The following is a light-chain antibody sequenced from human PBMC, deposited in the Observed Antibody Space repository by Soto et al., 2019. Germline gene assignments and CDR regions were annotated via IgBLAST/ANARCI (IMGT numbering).Light chain of an antibody. Sequence: QSVLTQPASVSESPGQSITISCTGTSSDVGGYNYVSWYQQHPGEVPKLIIFNVNNRPSGVSNRFSGSKSGNTASLTISGLQAEDEADYYCSSFTCSTTYVFGTGTKVTVL. J-gene: IGLJ1*01. CDR2: NVN. V-gene: IGLV2-14*01. CDR3: SSFTCSTTYV. CDR1: SSDVGGYNY.